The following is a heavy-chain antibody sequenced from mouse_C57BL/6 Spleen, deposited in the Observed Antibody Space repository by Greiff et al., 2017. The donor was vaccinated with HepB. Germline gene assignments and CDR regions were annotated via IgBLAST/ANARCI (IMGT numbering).Heavy chain of an antibody. Sequence: QVQLQQPGAELVKPGASVKLSCKASGYTFTSYWMQWVKQRPGQGLEWIGEIDPSDSYTNYNQKFKGKATLTVDTSSSTAYMQLSSLTSEDSAVYYCAREAPLTAFDYWGQGTTLTVSS. V-gene: IGHV1-50*01. CDR3: AREAPLTAFDY. CDR1: GYTFTSYW. CDR2: IDPSDSYT. J-gene: IGHJ2*01. D-gene: IGHD1-2*01.